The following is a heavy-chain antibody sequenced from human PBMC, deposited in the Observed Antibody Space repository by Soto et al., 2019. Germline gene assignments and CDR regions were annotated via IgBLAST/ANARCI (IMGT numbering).Heavy chain of an antibody. J-gene: IGHJ4*02. V-gene: IGHV3-23*01. CDR3: AKEVTSCCSPGFDS. CDR1: GFTCSSYA. D-gene: IGHD2-2*01. Sequence: EVQLLESGGGLVQPGGSLRLSCAAAGFTCSSYAMGWVRQAPGKGLECVSLINSHGVITYYTDSAKGRFTISRDNSMNTLVLQMNSLRAEDTAIYYCAKEVTSCCSPGFDSWGQGTLVTVSS. CDR2: INSHGVIT.